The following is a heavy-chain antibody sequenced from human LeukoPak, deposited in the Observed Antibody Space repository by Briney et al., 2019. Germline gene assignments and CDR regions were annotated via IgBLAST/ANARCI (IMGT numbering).Heavy chain of an antibody. V-gene: IGHV3-23*01. J-gene: IGHJ4*02. CDR1: GFTFSNFF. CDR2: ISAIGGKT. Sequence: GGSLRLSCTASGFTFSNFFMSWVRQSPGKGLEWVSSISAIGGKTYYTDSVKGRFTISRDNSKNTLYLQMNSLRAEDTAVYFCVKDLSGYWTFDYWGQGTLVTVSS. D-gene: IGHD1-1*01. CDR3: VKDLSGYWTFDY.